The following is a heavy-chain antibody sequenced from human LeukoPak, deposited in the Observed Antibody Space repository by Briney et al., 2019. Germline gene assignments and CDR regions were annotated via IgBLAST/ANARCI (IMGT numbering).Heavy chain of an antibody. CDR2: ISGSSSTI. J-gene: IGHJ3*02. V-gene: IGHV3-48*04. D-gene: IGHD2-15*01. CDR3: ARDIAYHAFDI. Sequence: GGSLRLSCAASGFTFSSYSMNWVRQAPGKGLEWVSYISGSSSTIYFADSVKGRFTISRDNAKYSLYLQLNSLRAEDTAVYYCARDIAYHAFDIWGQGTTVTVSS. CDR1: GFTFSSYS.